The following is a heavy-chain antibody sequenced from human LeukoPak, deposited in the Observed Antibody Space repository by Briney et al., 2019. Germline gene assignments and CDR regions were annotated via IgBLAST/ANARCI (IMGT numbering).Heavy chain of an antibody. Sequence: GASVKVSSKASGYTFTSYDINWVRQAPGQGLEWMGWMNPNSGNTGYAQKFQGRVTMTRNTSISTAYIELSSQRSEDTAVYYCARGATGLELSGGGGMDVWGKGTTVTVSS. CDR3: ARGATGLELSGGGGMDV. CDR2: MNPNSGNT. J-gene: IGHJ6*04. CDR1: GYTFTSYD. V-gene: IGHV1-8*01. D-gene: IGHD1-7*01.